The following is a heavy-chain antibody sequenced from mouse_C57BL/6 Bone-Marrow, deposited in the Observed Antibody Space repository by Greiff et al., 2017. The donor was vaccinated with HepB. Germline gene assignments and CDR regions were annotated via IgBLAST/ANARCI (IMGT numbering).Heavy chain of an antibody. J-gene: IGHJ2*01. D-gene: IGHD1-1*01. V-gene: IGHV1-81*01. Sequence: QVQLQQSGAELARPGASVKLSCKASGYTFASYGISWVKQRTGQGLEWIGEIYPRSGNTYYNEKFKGKATLTADKSSSKAYMELRSLTSEDSAVYFCARRSTVVADYFDYWGQGTTLTVSS. CDR1: GYTFASYG. CDR3: ARRSTVVADYFDY. CDR2: IYPRSGNT.